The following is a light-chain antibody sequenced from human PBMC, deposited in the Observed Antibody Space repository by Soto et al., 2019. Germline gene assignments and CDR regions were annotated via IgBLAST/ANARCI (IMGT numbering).Light chain of an antibody. J-gene: IGKJ5*01. CDR2: AAS. V-gene: IGKV1-27*01. CDR3: QNYKSALRIT. CDR1: QGITNY. Sequence: DIQMTQSPSTLSGSVGDRVTITCRASQGITNYLAWYQRKPGKVPKLLIYAASTLQSGVPSRFSGSGSGTDFTLTISSPQPEDVATYYCQNYKSALRITFGQGTRLEIK.